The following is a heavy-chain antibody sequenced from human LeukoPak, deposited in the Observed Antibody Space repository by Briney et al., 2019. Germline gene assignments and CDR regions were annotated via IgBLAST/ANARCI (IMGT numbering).Heavy chain of an antibody. J-gene: IGHJ4*02. D-gene: IGHD3-10*01. V-gene: IGHV4-34*01. CDR2: INHSGST. Sequence: PSETLSLTCAVYGGSFSGYYWSWIRQPPGKGLEWIGEINHSGSTNYNPSLKSRVTISVDTSENQFSLKLSSVTAADTAVYYCARPAPYYYGSGSYYNRRYDYWGQGTLVTVSS. CDR3: ARPAPYYYGSGSYYNRRYDY. CDR1: GGSFSGYY.